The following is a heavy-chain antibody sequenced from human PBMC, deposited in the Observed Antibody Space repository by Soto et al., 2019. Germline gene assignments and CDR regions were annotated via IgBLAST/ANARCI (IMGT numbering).Heavy chain of an antibody. J-gene: IGHJ4*02. D-gene: IGHD3-10*01. CDR3: ARDIFYYGSGSYYSGLAY. CDR1: AFSFSDYY. CDR2: ISGSGSTM. Sequence: GGSLRLSCAASAFSFSDYYMSWIRQAPGKGLEWVSYISGSGSTMYYADSVRGRFTISRDNAKNSLYLQMNSLRVEDTAVYYCARDIFYYGSGSYYSGLAYWGQGTLVTVSS. V-gene: IGHV3-11*01.